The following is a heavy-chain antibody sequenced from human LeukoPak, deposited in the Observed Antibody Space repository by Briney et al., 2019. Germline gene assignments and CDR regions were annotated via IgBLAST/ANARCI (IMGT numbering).Heavy chain of an antibody. CDR2: INPGNGNT. CDR1: EYTLTDHD. CDR3: ANWAGTPAGYFSGPLDY. Sequence: ASVKVSCKAPEYTLTDHDLHWVRQAPGQRLEWMGWINPGNGNTKYSQKFQGRVTITRDTSASTAYMELSSLTSEDTAVYYCANWAGTPAGYFSGPLDYWGQGTLVTVSS. V-gene: IGHV1-3*01. D-gene: IGHD6-19*01. J-gene: IGHJ4*02.